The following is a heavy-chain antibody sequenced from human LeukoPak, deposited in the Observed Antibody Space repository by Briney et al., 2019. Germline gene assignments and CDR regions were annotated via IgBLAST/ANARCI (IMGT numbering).Heavy chain of an antibody. CDR1: GFTFTTYA. CDR2: IGNSGGDT. D-gene: IGHD6-19*01. CDR3: AKRGGESSGWGPFDY. V-gene: IGHV3-23*01. Sequence: GGSLRLSCAASGFTFTTYAMCWVRQAPGKGLEWVSCIGNSGGDTVYADSARGRFTVSRDTSRNTLFLEMNSLRAEDTAIYYCAKRGGESSGWGPFDYWGQGTLVTVSS. J-gene: IGHJ4*02.